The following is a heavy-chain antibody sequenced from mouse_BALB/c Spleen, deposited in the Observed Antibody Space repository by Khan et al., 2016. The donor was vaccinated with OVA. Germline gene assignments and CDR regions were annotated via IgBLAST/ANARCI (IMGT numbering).Heavy chain of an antibody. D-gene: IGHD4-1*01. CDR1: GYSITSDYA. CDR3: ASELGRYYAMDY. V-gene: IGHV3-2*02. J-gene: IGHJ4*01. Sequence: EVQLQESGPGLVKPSQSLSLTCTVTGYSITSDYAWNWIRQFPGNKLEWMGYISYSGSTTYNPSLKSRISITRDTSKNQFFLQLNSVNTEDTATXYCASELGRYYAMDYWGQGTSVTVSS. CDR2: ISYSGST.